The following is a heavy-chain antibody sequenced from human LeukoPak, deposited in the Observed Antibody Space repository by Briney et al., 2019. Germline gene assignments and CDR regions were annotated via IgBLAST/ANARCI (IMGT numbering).Heavy chain of an antibody. CDR2: INSDGSST. Sequence: PGGSLRLSCAASGFIFSSYWMHWVRQAPGKGLVWVSRINSDGSSTNYADSVKGRFTISRDNAKNTLYLQMNSLRAEDTAVYYCARDDIGVGIDYWGRGTLATVSS. J-gene: IGHJ4*02. D-gene: IGHD6-19*01. CDR3: ARDDIGVGIDY. V-gene: IGHV3-74*01. CDR1: GFIFSSYW.